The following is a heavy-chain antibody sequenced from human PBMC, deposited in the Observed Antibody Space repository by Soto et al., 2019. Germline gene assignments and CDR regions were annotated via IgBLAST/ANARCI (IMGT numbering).Heavy chain of an antibody. D-gene: IGHD6-19*01. CDR1: GGSIGSNNYY. Sequence: SETLSPTCTVSGGSIGSNNYYWAWIRQPPGKGLEWIGSIYYTGSTYYNPSLRSRVSISVDTSKNQFSLNLNSVTAADTAQYYCGRKTPVAGTEWGQGTLVTVSS. J-gene: IGHJ4*02. V-gene: IGHV4-39*01. CDR3: GRKTPVAGTE. CDR2: IYYTGST.